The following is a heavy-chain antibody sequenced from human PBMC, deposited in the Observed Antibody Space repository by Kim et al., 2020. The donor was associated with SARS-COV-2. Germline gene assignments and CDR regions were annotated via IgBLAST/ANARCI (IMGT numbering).Heavy chain of an antibody. Sequence: GESLKISCKGSGYSFTSYWIGWVRQMPGKGLEWMGIIYPGDSDTRYSPSFQGQVTISADKSISTAYLQWSSLKASDTAMYYCARLLDDHEYSGYDRRGFDYWGQGTLVTVSS. CDR3: ARLLDDHEYSGYDRRGFDY. CDR1: GYSFTSYW. J-gene: IGHJ4*02. V-gene: IGHV5-51*01. CDR2: IYPGDSDT. D-gene: IGHD5-12*01.